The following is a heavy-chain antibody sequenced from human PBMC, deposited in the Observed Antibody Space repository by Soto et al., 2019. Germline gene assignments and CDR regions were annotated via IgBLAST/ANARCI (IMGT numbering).Heavy chain of an antibody. V-gene: IGHV3-7*03. J-gene: IGHJ4*02. CDR3: ASHPPRGDYNKYATTY. Sequence: EVQLVESGGALVQPGGSLRLSCVASGFTFRSYWMSWVRQDPGKGLEWVANIKEDGSEKYYMDSVKGRFAISRDNARNSLYLQTNSLRPEDTAVYYCASHPPRGDYNKYATTYWGQGTLVSVSS. CDR1: GFTFRSYW. CDR2: IKEDGSEK. D-gene: IGHD4-4*01.